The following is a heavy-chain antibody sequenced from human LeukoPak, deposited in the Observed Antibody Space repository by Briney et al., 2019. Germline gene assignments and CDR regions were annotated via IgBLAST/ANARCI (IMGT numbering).Heavy chain of an antibody. J-gene: IGHJ1*01. V-gene: IGHV3-23*01. CDR2: ISGSGGST. CDR1: GFTFSSYG. D-gene: IGHD6-19*01. CDR3: AKRSYSSGWHAEYFQH. Sequence: PGGSLRLSCAASGFTFSSYGMHWVRQAPGKGLEWVSAISGSGGSTYYADSVKGRFTISRDNSKNTLYLQMNSLRAEDTAVYYCAKRSYSSGWHAEYFQHWGQGTLVTVSS.